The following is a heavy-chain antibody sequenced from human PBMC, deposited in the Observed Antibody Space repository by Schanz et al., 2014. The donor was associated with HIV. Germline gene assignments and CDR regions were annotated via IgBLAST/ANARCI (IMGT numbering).Heavy chain of an antibody. V-gene: IGHV3-21*02. Sequence: EVQLMESGGRLVKPGESLILSCVTSGFTLSGYSMNWVRQAPGKGLEWVSSISSSSSYLYYADSVKGRFTISRDNAQNSLCLQLSGLRAEDTAVYFCARDGYNSMSRKVYCFDYWGLGTQVTVST. CDR1: GFTLSGYS. CDR3: ARDGYNSMSRKVYCFDY. CDR2: ISSSSSYL. D-gene: IGHD1-1*01. J-gene: IGHJ4*02.